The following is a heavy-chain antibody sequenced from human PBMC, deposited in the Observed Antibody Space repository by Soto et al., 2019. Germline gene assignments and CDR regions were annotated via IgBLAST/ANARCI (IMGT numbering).Heavy chain of an antibody. Sequence: QVQLQESGPGLVKPSQTLSLTCTVSGGSISSGGYYWSWIRQHPGKGLEWIGYIYYSGSTYYNPSLKSRVTISVDTSKNQFSLKLSSVTAADTAVYYCARTVDTYYYDSSGYFGSDIWGQGTMVTVSS. V-gene: IGHV4-31*03. CDR2: IYYSGST. J-gene: IGHJ3*02. CDR1: GGSISSGGYY. CDR3: ARTVDTYYYDSSGYFGSDI. D-gene: IGHD3-22*01.